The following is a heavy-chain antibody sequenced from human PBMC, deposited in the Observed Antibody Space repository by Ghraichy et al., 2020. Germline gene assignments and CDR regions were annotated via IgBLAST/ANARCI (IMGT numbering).Heavy chain of an antibody. Sequence: GGSLRLSCSASGFNFSNYYMNWIRQAPGKGLEWIAYISSSGSPIYYADSVKGRFTISRDNAENSLYLQMGSLSAEDTAVYYCARDSRGTDANDYWGQGILVTVSS. D-gene: IGHD1-1*01. CDR3: ARDSRGTDANDY. CDR1: GFNFSNYY. J-gene: IGHJ4*02. CDR2: ISSSGSPI. V-gene: IGHV3-11*01.